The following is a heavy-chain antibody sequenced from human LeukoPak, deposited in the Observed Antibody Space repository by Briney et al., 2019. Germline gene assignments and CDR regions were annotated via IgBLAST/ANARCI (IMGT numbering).Heavy chain of an antibody. CDR2: ISGSGGST. J-gene: IGHJ4*02. V-gene: IGHV3-23*01. CDR3: AKILPDTVTADY. D-gene: IGHD4-11*01. Sequence: GGSLRLSCEASGFXFSSYAMSWVRQAPGKGLEWVSAISGSGGSTYYADSVKGRFTISRDNSKNTLYLQMNSLRAEDTAVYYCAKILPDTVTADYWGQGTLVTVSS. CDR1: GFXFSSYA.